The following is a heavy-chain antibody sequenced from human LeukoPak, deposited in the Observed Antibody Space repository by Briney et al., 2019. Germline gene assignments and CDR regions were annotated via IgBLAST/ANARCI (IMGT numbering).Heavy chain of an antibody. CDR2: IYYSGST. CDR1: GGSISSYY. V-gene: IGHV4-59*01. J-gene: IGHJ4*02. D-gene: IGHD3-10*01. Sequence: SETLSLTCTVSGGSISSYYWSWIRQPPGRGLEWIGHIYYSGSTNYNPSLKSRATISVDTSKNQFSLKLSSVTAADTAAYYCARGSGFADYWGQGTLVTVSS. CDR3: ARGSGFADY.